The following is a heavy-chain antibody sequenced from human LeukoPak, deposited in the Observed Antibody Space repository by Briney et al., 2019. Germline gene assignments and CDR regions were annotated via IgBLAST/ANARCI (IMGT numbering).Heavy chain of an antibody. J-gene: IGHJ4*02. CDR2: IYYSGST. CDR3: ARGPSWSGKGPFDY. Sequence: PSETLSLTCTVSGYSISSGYYWSWILQTPGKGLEWIVYIYYSGSTYYNPSLKSRVTISVDTSKNQFSLQLSSVTAADTAVYYCARGPSWSGKGPFDYWGQGTLVTVSS. D-gene: IGHD3-3*01. CDR1: GYSISSGYY. V-gene: IGHV4-30-4*08.